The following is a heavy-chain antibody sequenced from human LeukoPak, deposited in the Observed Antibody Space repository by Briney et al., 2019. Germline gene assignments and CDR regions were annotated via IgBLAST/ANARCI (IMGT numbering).Heavy chain of an antibody. Sequence: SQTLSLTCTVSGGPISSGGYYWSWIRQHPGKGLEWIGYIYYSGSTYYNPSLKSRVTISVDTSKNQFSLKLSSVTAADTAVYYCARDSTYGSGSYYGMDVWGKGTTVTVSS. V-gene: IGHV4-31*03. D-gene: IGHD3-10*01. J-gene: IGHJ6*04. CDR3: ARDSTYGSGSYYGMDV. CDR2: IYYSGST. CDR1: GGPISSGGYY.